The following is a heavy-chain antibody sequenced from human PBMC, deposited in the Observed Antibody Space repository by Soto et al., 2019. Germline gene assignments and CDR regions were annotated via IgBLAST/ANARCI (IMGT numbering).Heavy chain of an antibody. CDR1: GGSISSSSYY. CDR2: IYYSGST. D-gene: IGHD7-27*01. Sequence: SETLSLTCTVSGGSISSSSYYWGWIRQPPGKGLEWIGSIYYSGSTYYNPSLKSRVTISVDTSKNQFSLKLSSVTAADTAVYYCARQGNWGSMGYFDYWGQGTLVTVSS. J-gene: IGHJ4*02. CDR3: ARQGNWGSMGYFDY. V-gene: IGHV4-39*01.